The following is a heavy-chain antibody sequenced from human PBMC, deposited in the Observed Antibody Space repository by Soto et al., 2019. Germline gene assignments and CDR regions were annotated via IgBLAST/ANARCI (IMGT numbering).Heavy chain of an antibody. CDR1: GGSISSYY. J-gene: IGHJ5*02. CDR2: IYYSGST. V-gene: IGHV4-59*01. D-gene: IGHD1-20*01. Sequence: QVQLQESGPGLVKPSETLSLTCTVSGGSISSYYWSWIRQPPGKGLEWIGYIYYSGSTNYNPSLKSXXTXSXXTSKNQFSLKLSSVTAADTAVYYCARQYNWNWFDPWGQGTLVTVSS. CDR3: ARQYNWNWFDP.